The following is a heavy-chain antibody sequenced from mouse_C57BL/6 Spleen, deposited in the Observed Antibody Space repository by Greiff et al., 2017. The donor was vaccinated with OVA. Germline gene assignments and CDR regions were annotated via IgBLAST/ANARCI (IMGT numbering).Heavy chain of an antibody. Sequence: VKLQESGAELVRPGASVKLSCKASGYTFTDYYINWVKQRPGQGLEWIARIYPGSGNTYYNEKFKGKATLTAEKSSSTAYMQLSSLTSEDSAVYFCARWELGHYFDYWGQGTTLTVSS. CDR1: GYTFTDYY. CDR3: ARWELGHYFDY. V-gene: IGHV1-76*01. CDR2: IYPGSGNT. J-gene: IGHJ2*01. D-gene: IGHD4-1*01.